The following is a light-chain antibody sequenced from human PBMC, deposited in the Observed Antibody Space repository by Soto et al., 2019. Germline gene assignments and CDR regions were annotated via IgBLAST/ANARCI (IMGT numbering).Light chain of an antibody. CDR2: DVN. CDR3: TSWTTSTTMI. Sequence: QSVLTQPASVSGSPGQSITISCIGTSSDIGAYNFVSWYQQHPGKAPKLMLYDVNIRPSGVSNRFSGSKSGNTASLTISGLQAEDEADYYCTSWTTSTTMIFGGGTQLTVL. J-gene: IGLJ2*01. V-gene: IGLV2-14*03. CDR1: SSDIGAYNF.